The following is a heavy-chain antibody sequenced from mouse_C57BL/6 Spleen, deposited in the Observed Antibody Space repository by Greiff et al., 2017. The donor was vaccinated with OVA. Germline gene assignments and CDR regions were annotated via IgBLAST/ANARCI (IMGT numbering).Heavy chain of an antibody. CDR2: FHPYNDDT. CDR1: GYPFTTYP. Sequence: QVQLQQSGAELVKPGASVKMSCKASGYPFTTYPIEWLKQTHGTSLECIGHFHPYNDDTKYNAKFKGKATLTLVKSSSTVYLELSRLTSEDSAVNYCARGTFDYGGQGTTLTVSS. V-gene: IGHV1-47*01. D-gene: IGHD3-3*01. CDR3: ARGTFDY. J-gene: IGHJ2*01.